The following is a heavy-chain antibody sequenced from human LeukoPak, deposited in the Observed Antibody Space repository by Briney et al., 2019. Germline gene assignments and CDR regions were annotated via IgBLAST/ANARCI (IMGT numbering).Heavy chain of an antibody. CDR3: ARLGRYDYFIDY. V-gene: IGHV4-30-2*01. CDR1: GGSISSAGYS. J-gene: IGHJ4*02. Sequence: SQTLSLTCAVSGGSISSAGYSWSWIRHPPGKGLEWIGYIYHSGSTYYNSSLKSRVTISVDRSKNQFSLKLTSVTAADTAVYYCARLGRYDYFIDYWGQGTLVTVSS. CDR2: IYHSGST. D-gene: IGHD3-16*01.